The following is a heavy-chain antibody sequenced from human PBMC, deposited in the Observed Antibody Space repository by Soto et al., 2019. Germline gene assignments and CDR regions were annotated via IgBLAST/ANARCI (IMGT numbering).Heavy chain of an antibody. J-gene: IGHJ4*02. CDR3: ARQQSSGWYYFDY. Sequence: SETLSLTCTVSGGSISSYYWSWIRQPPGKGLEWIGYIYYSGSTNYNPSLKSRVTISVDTSKNQFSLKLTSVTAAATAVYYCARQQSSGWYYFDYWGQGTLVTVSS. CDR1: GGSISSYY. D-gene: IGHD6-19*01. CDR2: IYYSGST. V-gene: IGHV4-59*08.